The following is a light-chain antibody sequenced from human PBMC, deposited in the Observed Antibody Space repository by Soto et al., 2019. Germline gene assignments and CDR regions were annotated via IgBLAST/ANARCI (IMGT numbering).Light chain of an antibody. J-gene: IGLJ3*02. V-gene: IGLV2-14*01. CDR1: NRDVGSYNL. CDR2: EVR. CDR3: SSYTTTSTLV. Sequence: QSALTQPASVSGSPGQSITIACTGTNRDVGSYNLVSWYQQRPGEAPKLIISEVRNRPSGISYRFTGSKSGNTASLTISGLQADDEADYYCSSYTTTSTLVFCGGTKLTVL.